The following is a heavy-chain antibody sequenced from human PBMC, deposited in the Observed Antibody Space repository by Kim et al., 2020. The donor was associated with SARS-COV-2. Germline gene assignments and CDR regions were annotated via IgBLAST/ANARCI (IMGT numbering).Heavy chain of an antibody. V-gene: IGHV5-51*01. CDR3: ARHGLGYSSGWYGFSVYFDY. D-gene: IGHD6-19*01. CDR1: GYSFTSYW. Sequence: GESLKISCKGSGYSFTSYWIGWVRQMPGKGLEWMGIIYPGDSDTRYSPSFQGQVTISADKSISTAYLQWSSLKASDTAMYYCARHGLGYSSGWYGFSVYFDYWGQGTLVTVSS. CDR2: IYPGDSDT. J-gene: IGHJ4*02.